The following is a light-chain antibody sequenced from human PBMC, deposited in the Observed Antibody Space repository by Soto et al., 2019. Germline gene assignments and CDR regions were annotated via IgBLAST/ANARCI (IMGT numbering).Light chain of an antibody. CDR3: ASWDDSLSGGV. CDR1: SSNIGINY. CDR2: RSN. Sequence: QSVLTQPPSASGTPGQRVTISCSGSSSNIGINYVYWYQQLPGTAPKLLIYRSNQRPSGVPDRFSGSTSGTSASLAISGLRSEDGADYYCASWDDSLSGGVFGGGTKLTVL. V-gene: IGLV1-47*01. J-gene: IGLJ3*02.